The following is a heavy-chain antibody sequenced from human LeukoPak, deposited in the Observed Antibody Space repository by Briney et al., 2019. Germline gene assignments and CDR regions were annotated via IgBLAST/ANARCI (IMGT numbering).Heavy chain of an antibody. J-gene: IGHJ4*02. CDR1: GGSISSGSYY. CDR2: IYTSGTT. V-gene: IGHV4-61*02. D-gene: IGHD6-13*01. CDR3: ARGGSPSSIAAAGRGNYFDY. Sequence: SQTLSLTCTVSGGSISSGSYYWSWIRQPAGKGLEWIGRIYTSGTTNYNPSLKSRVTISVDSSKNQFSLKLSSVTAADTAVYYCARGGSPSSIAAAGRGNYFDYWGQGTLVTVSS.